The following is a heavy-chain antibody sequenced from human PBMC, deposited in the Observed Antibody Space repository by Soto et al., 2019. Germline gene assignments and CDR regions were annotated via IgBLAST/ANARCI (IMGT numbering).Heavy chain of an antibody. CDR2: FIAMLGTP. V-gene: IGHV1-69*13. D-gene: IGHD5-18*01. CDR1: GGTFGSQG. Sequence: SVKVPCKASGGTFGSQGIAWVRQAPGQGLEWMGGFIAMLGTPTYAKKVQGRATISADESLTSSYLELRSLRSEDTGVYFCARGAMANFDYWGQGTVVTVSS. CDR3: ARGAMANFDY. J-gene: IGHJ4*02.